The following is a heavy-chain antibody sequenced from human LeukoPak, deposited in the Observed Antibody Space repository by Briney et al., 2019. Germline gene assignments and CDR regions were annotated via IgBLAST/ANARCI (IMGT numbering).Heavy chain of an antibody. CDR2: VYYSGSI. D-gene: IGHD3-10*01. V-gene: IGHV4-39*01. J-gene: IGHJ3*02. Sequence: SETLSLTCTVSGGSISRSSYYWGWLRQPPGKGLEWIGAVYYSGSIYYNPSLKSRVIISVDTSKNQFSLKQSSVTAADTAVYYCARLPITMFRDASFDIWGQGTMVTVSS. CDR1: GGSISRSSYY. CDR3: ARLPITMFRDASFDI.